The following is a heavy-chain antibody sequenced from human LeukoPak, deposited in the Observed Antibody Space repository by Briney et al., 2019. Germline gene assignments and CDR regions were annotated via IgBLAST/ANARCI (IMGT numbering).Heavy chain of an antibody. V-gene: IGHV1-8*01. CDR1: XTXXX. J-gene: IGHJ6*03. CDR2: XNPXXGNT. CDR3: ARVPSRRNSRPRGNYYYMDV. Sequence: XTXXXIXXXXQATGXGLXXXGXXNPXXGNTGYAQKFQGRVTMTRNNSISKAYMELSRLRYEETAVYYCARVPSRRNSRPRGNYYYMDVWGKGTTVTVSS. D-gene: IGHD1-26*01.